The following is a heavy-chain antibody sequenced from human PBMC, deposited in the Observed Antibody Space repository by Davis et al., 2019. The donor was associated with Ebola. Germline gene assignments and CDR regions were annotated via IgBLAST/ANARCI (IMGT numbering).Heavy chain of an antibody. D-gene: IGHD2-2*01. CDR3: ARLPKQIVVPAAPLNAFDI. Sequence: SVQVSCKASGYTFTGYYMHWVRQAPGQGLEWMGGIIPIFGTANYAQKFQGRVTITADESTSTAYMELSSLRSEDTAVYYCARLPKQIVVPAAPLNAFDIWGQGTMVTVSS. J-gene: IGHJ3*02. CDR2: IIPIFGTA. V-gene: IGHV1-69*13. CDR1: GYTFTGYY.